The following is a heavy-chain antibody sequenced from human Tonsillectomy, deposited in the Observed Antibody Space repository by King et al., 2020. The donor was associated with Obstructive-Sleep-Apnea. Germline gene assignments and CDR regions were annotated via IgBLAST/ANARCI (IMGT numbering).Heavy chain of an antibody. CDR1: GFTFSSYA. J-gene: IGHJ3*02. D-gene: IGHD3-10*01. CDR3: VKSSPITMVRGVLHDAFDI. V-gene: IGHV3-64D*09. CDR2: ISSNGGST. Sequence: VQLVESGGGLVQPGGSLRLSCSASGFTFSSYAMHWVRQAPGKGLEYVSAISSNGGSTYYADSEKGRFTISRDNSKNTLYLQMSSLRAEDTAVYYCVKSSPITMVRGVLHDAFDIWGQGTMVTVSS.